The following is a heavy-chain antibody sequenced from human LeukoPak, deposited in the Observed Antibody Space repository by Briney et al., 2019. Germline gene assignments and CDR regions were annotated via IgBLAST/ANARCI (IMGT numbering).Heavy chain of an antibody. D-gene: IGHD3-22*01. Sequence: GGSLRLSCAASGFTFSSYGMHWVRQAPGKGLEWMAVISYDGSNKYYADSVKGRFTISRDNSKNTLYLQMNSLRAEDTAVYYCAKDAPFYDSSGYYQYFDYWGQGTLVTVSS. V-gene: IGHV3-30*18. J-gene: IGHJ4*02. CDR2: ISYDGSNK. CDR1: GFTFSSYG. CDR3: AKDAPFYDSSGYYQYFDY.